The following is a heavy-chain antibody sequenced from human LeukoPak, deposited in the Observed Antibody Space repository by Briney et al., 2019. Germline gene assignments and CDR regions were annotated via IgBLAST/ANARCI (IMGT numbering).Heavy chain of an antibody. CDR3: ARFRYGSGSTVEYYFDY. J-gene: IGHJ4*02. Sequence: GGSWRKYCAASGFNGTSNYMSWVVQATLKCLHWFPLLYSGGNTYYADSVKGRFTISRDISKNTLYLQMNSLRAEDTAVYYCARFRYGSGSTVEYYFDYWGQGTLVTVSS. CDR2: LYSGGNT. CDR1: GFNGTSNY. D-gene: IGHD3-10*01. V-gene: IGHV3-53*01.